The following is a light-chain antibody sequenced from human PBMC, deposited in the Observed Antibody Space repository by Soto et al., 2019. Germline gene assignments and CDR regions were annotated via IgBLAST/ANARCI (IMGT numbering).Light chain of an antibody. CDR2: GAF. CDR3: QQYYDWPIT. CDR1: QSVSSN. J-gene: IGKJ5*01. Sequence: DIVLTQSPSTLSVSPGERATLSCRASQSVSSNLAWYQQKPGQAPRLLIYGAFTRATGIPARFSGSGSGTEFTLTISSLQSEDFAVYYCQQYYDWPITFGQGTRLEIK. V-gene: IGKV3-15*01.